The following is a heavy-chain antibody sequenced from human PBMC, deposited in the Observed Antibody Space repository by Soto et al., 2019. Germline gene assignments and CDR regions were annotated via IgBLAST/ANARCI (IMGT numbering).Heavy chain of an antibody. D-gene: IGHD3-9*01. V-gene: IGHV4-59*08. CDR1: GGYIINFY. CDR3: ARTVLGPDLLADSFVDYYYYMDV. J-gene: IGHJ6*03. CDR2: VYYTGST. Sequence: SVTMCVTWTVSGGYIINFYWSWIRQPTGKGLEWIGYVYYTGSTSYNPSLKRRVTFSADSSRGQFSLRLNSVTAADTAVYYCARTVLGPDLLADSFVDYYYYMDVWGQGTTVTVSS.